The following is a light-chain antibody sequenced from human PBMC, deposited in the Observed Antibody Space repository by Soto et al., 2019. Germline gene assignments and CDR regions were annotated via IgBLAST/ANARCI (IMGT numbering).Light chain of an antibody. J-gene: IGKJ1*01. CDR3: QQYNNWPRT. CDR1: QSVSSN. CDR2: GAS. V-gene: IGKV3-15*01. Sequence: EIVMTQSPATLSVSPGERATLSCRASQSVSSNLAWYQQKPGQAPRLLNYGASASATGIPPRFSGSGSETDFTLTISSLQSEAFAVYYCQQYNNWPRTFGQGTKVEIK.